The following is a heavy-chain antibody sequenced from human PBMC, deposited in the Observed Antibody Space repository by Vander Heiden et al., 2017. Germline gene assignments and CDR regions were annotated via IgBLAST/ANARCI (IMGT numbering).Heavy chain of an antibody. Sequence: QVQLVESGGGVVQPGRSLRLSCAASGFTFSSYAMHWVRQAPGKGLEWVAVISYDGSNKYYADSVKGRVTISRDNSKNTLYLQMNSLRAEDTAVYYCARDPQDDDSSGYYFFDYWGQGTLVTVSS. J-gene: IGHJ4*02. D-gene: IGHD3-22*01. CDR2: ISYDGSNK. V-gene: IGHV3-30*04. CDR1: GFTFSSYA. CDR3: ARDPQDDDSSGYYFFDY.